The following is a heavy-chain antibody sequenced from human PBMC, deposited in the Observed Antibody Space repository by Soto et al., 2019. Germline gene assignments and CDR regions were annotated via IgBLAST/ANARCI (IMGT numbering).Heavy chain of an antibody. D-gene: IGHD2-15*01. CDR1: GYTFTSYG. Sequence: GASVKVSCKASGYTFTSYGISWVRQAPGQGLEWMGWISAYNGNTNYAQKLQGRVTMTTDTSTSTAYMELRSLRSDDTAVYYCAHSSLLGYCSGGSCSSFDYWGQGTLVTVSS. V-gene: IGHV1-18*01. CDR3: AHSSLLGYCSGGSCSSFDY. J-gene: IGHJ4*02. CDR2: ISAYNGNT.